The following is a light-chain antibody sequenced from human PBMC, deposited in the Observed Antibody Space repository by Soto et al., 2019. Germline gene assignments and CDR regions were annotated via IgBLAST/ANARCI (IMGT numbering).Light chain of an antibody. J-gene: IGLJ1*01. Sequence: QSALTQPASVSGSPGQSITISCTGTSSDVGSYNLVSWYQQHPGKAPKLMIYEGSKRPSGVSNRFSGSKSGNTASLTISGLQAEDEAVYYCCSIAGSSTGVFGTGTKLPVL. CDR2: EGS. V-gene: IGLV2-23*01. CDR1: SSDVGSYNL. CDR3: CSIAGSSTGV.